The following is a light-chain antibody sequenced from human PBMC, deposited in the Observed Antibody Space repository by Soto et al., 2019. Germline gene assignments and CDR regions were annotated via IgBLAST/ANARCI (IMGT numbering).Light chain of an antibody. CDR1: SGDIGGYYY. V-gene: IGLV2-14*01. Sequence: QSVLTQPASVSGSPGQSITISCTGTSGDIGGYYYVSWYQHHPGKAPKLIIYQVSNRPSGVSNRFSGSKSGNTASLTISGLQAEDEADYYCSSYSSSITFYVFGTGTQLTVL. CDR3: SSYSSSITFYV. CDR2: QVS. J-gene: IGLJ1*01.